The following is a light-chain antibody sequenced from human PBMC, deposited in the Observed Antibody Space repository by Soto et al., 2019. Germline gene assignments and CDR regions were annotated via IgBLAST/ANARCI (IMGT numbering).Light chain of an antibody. Sequence: ETMLTQSPATLSLSPGERATLSCRASQSVSSYLAWYQQKPGQAPRLLIYDASNRATGIPARFSGSGSGTDFTLTISSLEPEDFAVYYCQQRRSWLTFGGGTKVEIK. V-gene: IGKV3-11*01. CDR1: QSVSSY. J-gene: IGKJ4*01. CDR2: DAS. CDR3: QQRRSWLT.